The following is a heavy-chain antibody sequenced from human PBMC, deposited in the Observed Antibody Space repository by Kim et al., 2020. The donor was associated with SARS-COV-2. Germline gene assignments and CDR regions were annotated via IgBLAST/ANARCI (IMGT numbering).Heavy chain of an antibody. D-gene: IGHD7-27*01. J-gene: IGHJ1*01. Sequence: TNYAQKFQGRVTVTRDTSINTAYMELSSLRSDDTAVYYCARSRTNGDTEYFQYWGQGTLVTVSS. CDR2: T. CDR3: ARSRTNGDTEYFQY. V-gene: IGHV1-2*02.